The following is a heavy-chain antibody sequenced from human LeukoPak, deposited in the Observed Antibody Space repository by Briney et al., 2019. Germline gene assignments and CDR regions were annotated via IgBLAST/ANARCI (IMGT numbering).Heavy chain of an antibody. CDR2: IYYSGST. CDR3: ARHPLGYCSGGSCLPSGY. D-gene: IGHD2-15*01. Sequence: SETLSLTCTVSGGSISSSNYYWGWVRQPPGKGLEWIGSIYYSGSTSYNPSLKSRVTMSVDTSKNQFSLKLTSVTAADTAIYYCARHPLGYCSGGSCLPSGYWGQGTLVTVSS. V-gene: IGHV4-39*01. CDR1: GGSISSSNYY. J-gene: IGHJ4*02.